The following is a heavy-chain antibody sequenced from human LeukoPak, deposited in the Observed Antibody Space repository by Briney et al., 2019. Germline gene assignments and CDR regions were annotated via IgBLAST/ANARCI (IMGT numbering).Heavy chain of an antibody. D-gene: IGHD5-24*01. CDR1: GYSISSGYY. J-gene: IGHJ5*02. V-gene: IGHV4-61*01. CDR3: AKYRDAYTS. CDR2: IYYSGST. Sequence: PSETLSLTCTVSGYSISSGYYWGWIRQPPGKGLEWIGYIYYSGSTNYNPSLKSRVTISVDTSKNQFSLKLTSVTAADTAMYYCAKYRDAYTSWGQGTLVTVSS.